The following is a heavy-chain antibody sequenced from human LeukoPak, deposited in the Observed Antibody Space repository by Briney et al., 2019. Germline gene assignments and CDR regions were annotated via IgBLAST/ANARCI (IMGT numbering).Heavy chain of an antibody. Sequence: PGGSLRLSCAASGFTFSSYGMHWVRQAPGKGLEWVAFIRYDGSNKYYADSVKGRFTISRDNSKNTLYLQMNSLRAEDTAVYYCAKDFWGAFVVVPAAIDGGGDFDYWGQGTLVTVSS. D-gene: IGHD2-2*01. CDR2: IRYDGSNK. CDR3: AKDFWGAFVVVPAAIDGGGDFDY. V-gene: IGHV3-30*02. J-gene: IGHJ4*02. CDR1: GFTFSSYG.